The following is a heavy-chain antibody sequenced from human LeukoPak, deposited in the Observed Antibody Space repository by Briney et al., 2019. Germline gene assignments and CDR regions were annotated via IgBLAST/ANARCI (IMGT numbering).Heavy chain of an antibody. J-gene: IGHJ4*02. D-gene: IGHD6-13*01. CDR1: GFIFTNFA. Sequence: PGGSLRLSCTTSGFIFTNFAMEWVRQAPGKGLEWVAAISYDGRNEYYADSVKGRFIVSRDSSKNRVYLQMNSLRYNDTAVYYCAREPGSSSSFDYWGQGTLVTVSS. V-gene: IGHV3-30*04. CDR3: AREPGSSSSFDY. CDR2: ISYDGRNE.